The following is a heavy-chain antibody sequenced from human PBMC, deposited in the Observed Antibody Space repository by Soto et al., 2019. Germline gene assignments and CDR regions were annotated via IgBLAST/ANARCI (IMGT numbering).Heavy chain of an antibody. CDR2: IYRTGST. CDR1: GGSFTSNNW. Sequence: QVQLQESGPGLVKPSGTLSLTCAVSGGSFTSNNWWTWVRQPPGQGLEWIGEIYRTGSTNYNPSPKSLVTISLDKSENQFSLKGTSLTAADTAVYYCASRDPGTSVDYWGQGTLVTVSS. J-gene: IGHJ4*02. D-gene: IGHD1-7*01. V-gene: IGHV4-4*02. CDR3: ASRDPGTSVDY.